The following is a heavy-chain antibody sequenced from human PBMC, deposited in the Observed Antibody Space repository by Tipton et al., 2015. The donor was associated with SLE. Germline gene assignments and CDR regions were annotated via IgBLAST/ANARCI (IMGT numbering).Heavy chain of an antibody. CDR2: ISAYNGNT. J-gene: IGHJ5*02. Sequence: QLVQSGAEVKKPGASVKVSCKASGYTFTSYGISWVRQAPGQGLEWMGWISAYNGNTNYAQKLRGRVTMTTDTSTSTAYMELRSLRSDDTAVYYCARENEGTIFGVEGWFDPWGQGTLVTVSS. D-gene: IGHD3-3*01. CDR1: GYTFTSYG. CDR3: ARENEGTIFGVEGWFDP. V-gene: IGHV1-18*01.